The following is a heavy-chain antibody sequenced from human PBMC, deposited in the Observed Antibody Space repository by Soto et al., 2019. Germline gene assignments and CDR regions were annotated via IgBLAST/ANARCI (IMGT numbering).Heavy chain of an antibody. CDR1: GGTFSSYA. Sequence: QVQLVQSGAEVKKPGSSVKVSCKASGGTFSSYAISWVRQAPGQALEWMGGIIPIFGTANYAQKFQGRVTITADVSTSTAYMELSSLRSEDTAVYYCAREGRLRDGYNSFDYWGQGTLVTVSS. CDR2: IIPIFGTA. J-gene: IGHJ4*02. D-gene: IGHD5-12*01. V-gene: IGHV1-69*01. CDR3: AREGRLRDGYNSFDY.